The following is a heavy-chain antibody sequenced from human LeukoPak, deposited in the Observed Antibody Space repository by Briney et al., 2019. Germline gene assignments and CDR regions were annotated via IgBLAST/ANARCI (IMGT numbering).Heavy chain of an antibody. CDR1: GYTFTSYG. D-gene: IGHD5-12*01. V-gene: IGHV1-18*01. CDR2: ISAYNGNT. J-gene: IGHJ3*02. CDR3: ARDGYRTAFDI. Sequence: WASVKVSCKASGYTFTSYGISWVRQAPGQGLEWMGWISAYNGNTSYAQKFQGRVTMTRDTSTSTVYMELSSLRSEDTAVYYCARDGYRTAFDIWGQGTMVTVSS.